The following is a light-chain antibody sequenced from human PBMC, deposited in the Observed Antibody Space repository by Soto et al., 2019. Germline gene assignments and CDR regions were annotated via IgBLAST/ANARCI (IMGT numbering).Light chain of an antibody. Sequence: EIVLTHSPGTLSWSPGERATLSCRASQSVSSSYLAWYQQKPGQAPRLLIYGASSRATGIPDRFSGSGSGTDFTLTISRLEPEDFAVYYCQQYGSSPATFGQGTKVDIK. CDR2: GAS. CDR3: QQYGSSPAT. V-gene: IGKV3-20*01. J-gene: IGKJ1*01. CDR1: QSVSSSY.